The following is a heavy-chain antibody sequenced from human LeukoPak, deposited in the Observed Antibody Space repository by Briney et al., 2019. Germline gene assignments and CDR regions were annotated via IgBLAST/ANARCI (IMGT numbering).Heavy chain of an antibody. D-gene: IGHD2-2*01. CDR2: IYTSGST. CDR1: GGSISSYY. Sequence: MSSETLSLTCTVSGGSISSYYWSWIRQPAGKGLEWIGRIYTSGSTNYNPSLKSRVTMSVDTSKNQFSLKLSSVTAADTAVYYCAREGAYIVVVPAAMRLDPWGQGTLVTVSS. V-gene: IGHV4-4*07. CDR3: AREGAYIVVVPAAMRLDP. J-gene: IGHJ5*02.